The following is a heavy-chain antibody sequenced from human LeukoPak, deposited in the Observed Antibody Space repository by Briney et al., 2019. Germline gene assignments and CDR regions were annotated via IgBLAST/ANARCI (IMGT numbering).Heavy chain of an antibody. CDR1: GFTFNRYY. Sequence: GGSLRLSCAVSGFTFNRYYMSWVRQAPGKGLEWVAFIRYDGSNKYYADSVKGRFTISRDNSKNTLYLQMNSLRAEDTAVYYCAKDRGSSWLFDYWGQGTLVTVSS. CDR2: IRYDGSNK. V-gene: IGHV3-30*02. J-gene: IGHJ4*02. D-gene: IGHD6-13*01. CDR3: AKDRGSSWLFDY.